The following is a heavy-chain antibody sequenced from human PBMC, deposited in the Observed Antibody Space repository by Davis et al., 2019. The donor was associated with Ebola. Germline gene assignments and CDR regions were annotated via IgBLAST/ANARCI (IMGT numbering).Heavy chain of an antibody. CDR1: GFTFSSYS. CDR3: ASSAGTPVTTGY. D-gene: IGHD4-17*01. V-gene: IGHV3-21*04. Sequence: GESLKISCAASGFTFSSYSMNWVRQAPGKGLEWVSSISSSSSYIYYGDSVKGRFTISRDNAKNSLYLQMNSLRAEDTAVYYCASSAGTPVTTGYWGQGTLVTVSS. J-gene: IGHJ4*02. CDR2: ISSSSSYI.